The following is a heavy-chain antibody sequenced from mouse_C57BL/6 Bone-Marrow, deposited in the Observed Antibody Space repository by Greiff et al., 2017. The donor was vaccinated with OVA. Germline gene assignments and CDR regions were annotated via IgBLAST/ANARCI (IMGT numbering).Heavy chain of an antibody. CDR1: GFNIKDDY. CDR3: TTYSYCLDY. J-gene: IGHJ2*01. V-gene: IGHV14-4*01. CDR2: IDPENGDT. Sequence: EVQLQQSGAELVRPGASVKLSCTASGFNIKDDYMHWVKQRPEQGLEWIGWIDPENGDTEYAAKFQGKATITADTSSNSAYLQLSSLTSEDTAAYYCTTYSYCLDYWGQGTTLTVSS. D-gene: IGHD2-10*01.